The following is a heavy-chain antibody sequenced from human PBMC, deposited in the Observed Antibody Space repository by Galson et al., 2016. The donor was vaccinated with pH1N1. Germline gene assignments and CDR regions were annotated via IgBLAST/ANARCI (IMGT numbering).Heavy chain of an antibody. CDR2: INSDGSSR. V-gene: IGHV3-74*01. D-gene: IGHD2-8*01. J-gene: IGHJ4*02. CDR3: IRALNGTWI. CDR1: GFTFSRDW. Sequence: SLRLSCAASGFTFSRDWFHWVRQAPGKGLVWVSRINSDGSSRSHADSVEGRFTISRDNAKNTLYLQMNSLSVEDMAVYYCIRALNGTWIWGQGTLVTVSS.